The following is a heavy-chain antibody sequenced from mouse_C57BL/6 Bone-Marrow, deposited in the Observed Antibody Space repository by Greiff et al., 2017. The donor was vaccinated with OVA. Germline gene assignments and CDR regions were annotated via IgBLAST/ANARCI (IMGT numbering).Heavy chain of an antibody. D-gene: IGHD2-5*01. CDR1: GYTFTSYW. CDR2: IYPSDSET. V-gene: IGHV1-61*01. CDR3: ARRYYSKSYAMDY. Sequence: QVQLQQPGAELVRPGSSVKLSCKASGYTFTSYWMDWVKQRPGQGLEWIGNIYPSDSETHYNQKFKDKATLTVDKSSSTAYMQLSILTSEDSAVYYCARRYYSKSYAMDYWGQGTSVTVSS. J-gene: IGHJ4*01.